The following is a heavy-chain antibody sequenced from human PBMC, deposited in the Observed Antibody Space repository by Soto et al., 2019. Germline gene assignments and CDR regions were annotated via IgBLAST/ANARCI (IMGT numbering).Heavy chain of an antibody. V-gene: IGHV4-31*03. CDR2: IYYSGST. CDR1: GDSINSGTYY. D-gene: IGHD2-2*01. Sequence: SETLSLTCTVSGDSINSGTYYWAWFRQHPGKGLEWIGYIYYSGSTFYNPSLKSRVNISADMSANQFSLRLDSVTAADTALYFCARGGAHCSKTSCFTELWGQGTMLTV. J-gene: IGHJ4*02. CDR3: ARGGAHCSKTSCFTEL.